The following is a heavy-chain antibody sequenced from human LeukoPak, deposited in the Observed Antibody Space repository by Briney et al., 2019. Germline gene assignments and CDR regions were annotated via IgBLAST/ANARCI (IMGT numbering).Heavy chain of an antibody. Sequence: GGSLRLSCAASGFTFSSYGRSWVRQAPGKGLEWVANIKQDGSEKYYVDSVKGRFTISRDNAKNSLYLQMNSLRAEDTAVYYCAREVDYDSGSFDYWGQGTLVTVSS. D-gene: IGHD3-10*01. CDR3: AREVDYDSGSFDY. CDR2: IKQDGSEK. CDR1: GFTFSSYG. V-gene: IGHV3-7*05. J-gene: IGHJ4*02.